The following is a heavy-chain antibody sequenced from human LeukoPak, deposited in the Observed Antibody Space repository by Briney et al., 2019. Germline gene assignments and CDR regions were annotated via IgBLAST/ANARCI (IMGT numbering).Heavy chain of an antibody. CDR2: INTNTGNP. Sequence: RASAKVSCKASGYTFTSYAMNWVRQAPGQGLEWMGWINTNTGNPTYAQGFTGRFVFSLDTSVSTAYLQISSLKAEDTAVYYCARDGPGDYGDYFDYWGQGTLVTVSS. V-gene: IGHV7-4-1*02. CDR1: GYTFTSYA. J-gene: IGHJ4*02. CDR3: ARDGPGDYGDYFDY. D-gene: IGHD4-17*01.